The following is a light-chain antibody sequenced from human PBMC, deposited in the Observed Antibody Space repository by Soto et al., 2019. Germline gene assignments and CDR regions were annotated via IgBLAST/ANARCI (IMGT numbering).Light chain of an antibody. J-gene: IGKJ4*01. Sequence: EIVLTQSPATLSVSPGERATLTCRASQSVTTNLAGYQQRPGQAPRLLIYHASTRATGIPARFSGSGSGTEFTLTISSLQSEDVAVYDCQHYYRWPPHSFGGGTEVEIK. CDR3: QHYYRWPPHS. CDR1: QSVTTN. V-gene: IGKV3-15*01. CDR2: HAS.